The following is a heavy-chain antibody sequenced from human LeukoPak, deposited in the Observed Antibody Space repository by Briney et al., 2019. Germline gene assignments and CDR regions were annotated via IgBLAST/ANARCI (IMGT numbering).Heavy chain of an antibody. CDR3: ARGGYCSGGSCYADAFDI. Sequence: ASVKVSCKASGGTFSSYAISWVRQAPGQGLEWMGGIIPIFGTANYAQKFQGRVTITADESTSTAYMELSSLRSEDTAVYYCARGGYCSGGSCYADAFDIWGQGTMVTVSS. V-gene: IGHV1-69*13. D-gene: IGHD2-15*01. CDR2: IIPIFGTA. J-gene: IGHJ3*02. CDR1: GGTFSSYA.